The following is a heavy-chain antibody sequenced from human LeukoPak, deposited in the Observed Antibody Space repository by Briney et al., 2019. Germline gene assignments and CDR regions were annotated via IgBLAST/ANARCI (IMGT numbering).Heavy chain of an antibody. CDR1: EFTFNIYS. J-gene: IGHJ3*02. CDR3: ARAYCSTSSCSTPDGLDI. V-gene: IGHV3-21*01. CDR2: ISSDSIYI. D-gene: IGHD2-2*02. Sequence: PGGSLRLSCAVSEFTFNIYSTNWVRQAPGKGLEWVSSISSDSIYIYYVDSVKGRFTISRDNAKNSLYLQMNSLRAEDTAVYYCARAYCSTSSCSTPDGLDIWGQGTLVTVSS.